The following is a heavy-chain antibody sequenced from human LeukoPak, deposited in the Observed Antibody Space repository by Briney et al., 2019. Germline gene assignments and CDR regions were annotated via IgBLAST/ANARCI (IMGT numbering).Heavy chain of an antibody. V-gene: IGHV4-59*01. CDR2: IYYSGST. J-gene: IGHJ3*02. Sequence: SETLSLTCTVSGGSISGYYWSWIRQPPGKGLEWIGYIYYSGSTNYNPSLKSRVTISVDTSKNQFSLKLSSVTAADTAVYYCARVWGDAFDIWGQGTMVTVSS. D-gene: IGHD3-16*01. CDR1: GGSISGYY. CDR3: ARVWGDAFDI.